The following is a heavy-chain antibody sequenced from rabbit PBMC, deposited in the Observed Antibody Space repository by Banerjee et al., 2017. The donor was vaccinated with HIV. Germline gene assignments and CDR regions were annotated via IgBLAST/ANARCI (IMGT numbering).Heavy chain of an antibody. V-gene: IGHV1S45*01. Sequence: QEQLEESGGDLVKPEGSLTLTCTASGFSFSVSYWICWVRQAPGKGLEWIACINTSSGNTVYASWAKGRFTISRTSSTSVALQMTSLTGADTATYFCARDPAGREDFNLWGPGTLVT. CDR1: GFSFSVSYW. CDR2: INTSSGNT. D-gene: IGHD4-2*01. J-gene: IGHJ4*01. CDR3: ARDPAGREDFNL.